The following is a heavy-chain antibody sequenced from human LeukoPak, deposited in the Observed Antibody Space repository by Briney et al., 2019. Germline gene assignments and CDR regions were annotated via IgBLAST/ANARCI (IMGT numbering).Heavy chain of an antibody. V-gene: IGHV4-4*07. Sequence: SETLSLTCTVSGGSISSYYWSWLRQPAGKGLEWIGRIYSSGSTNYNPSLKSRVTISVDKSKNQFSLKLNSVTAADAAVYYCVRDRHDYGDYFDYWGQGTLVTVSS. CDR2: IYSSGST. CDR1: GGSISSYY. J-gene: IGHJ4*02. D-gene: IGHD4-17*01. CDR3: VRDRHDYGDYFDY.